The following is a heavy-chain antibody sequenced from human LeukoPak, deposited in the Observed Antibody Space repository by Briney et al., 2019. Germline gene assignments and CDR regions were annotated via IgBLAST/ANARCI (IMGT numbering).Heavy chain of an antibody. Sequence: GASVKVSCKASGYTFTSYYMHWVRQAPGQGLEWMGGIIPIFGTANYAQKFQGRVTITADESTSTAYMELSSLRSEDTAVYYCARGEFGGYYYYYYMDVWGKGTTVTVSS. V-gene: IGHV1-69*13. J-gene: IGHJ6*03. CDR1: GYTFTSYY. CDR3: ARGEFGGYYYYYYMDV. CDR2: IIPIFGTA. D-gene: IGHD3-10*01.